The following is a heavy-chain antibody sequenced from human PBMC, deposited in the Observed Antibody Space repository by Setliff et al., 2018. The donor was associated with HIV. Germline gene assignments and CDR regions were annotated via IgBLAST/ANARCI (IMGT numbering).Heavy chain of an antibody. CDR3: ARDHCSSSGCYEYSYYGMDV. V-gene: IGHV1-2*02. D-gene: IGHD2-2*01. CDR2: INPNSGGT. J-gene: IGHJ6*02. CDR1: GYTFTSDY. Sequence: ASVKVSCKASGYTFTSDYIHWVRQAPGQGLEWMGIINPNSGGTTYAQKFQGRVTMTRDTSISTAYMEVSRLRSDDTAVYYCARDHCSSSGCYEYSYYGMDVWGQGTTVTVSS.